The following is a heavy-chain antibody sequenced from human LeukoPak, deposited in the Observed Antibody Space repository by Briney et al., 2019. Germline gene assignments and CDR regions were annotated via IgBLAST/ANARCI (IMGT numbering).Heavy chain of an antibody. J-gene: IGHJ6*02. Sequence: PGGSLRLSCAASGFTFSSYGMHWVRQAPGKGLEWVAVISYDGSNKYYADSVKGRFTISRDNSKNTLYLQMNSLRAEDTALYYCAKGYYGSGSYGMDVWGQGTTVTVSS. CDR3: AKGYYGSGSYGMDV. V-gene: IGHV3-30*18. CDR1: GFTFSSYG. CDR2: ISYDGSNK. D-gene: IGHD3-10*01.